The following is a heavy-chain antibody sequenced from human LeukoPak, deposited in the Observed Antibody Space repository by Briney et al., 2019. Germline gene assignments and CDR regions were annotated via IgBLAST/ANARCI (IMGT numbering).Heavy chain of an antibody. CDR3: ARGLYYDILTGYRNNDAFDI. D-gene: IGHD3-9*01. J-gene: IGHJ3*02. V-gene: IGHV4-38-2*01. CDR1: GYSISSGYY. Sequence: SETLSLTCAVSGYSISSGYYWGWIRQPPGKGLEWIGSIYHSGGTYYNPSLKSRVTISVDTSKNQFSLKLSSVTAADTAVYYCARGLYYDILTGYRNNDAFDIWGQGTMVTVSS. CDR2: IYHSGGT.